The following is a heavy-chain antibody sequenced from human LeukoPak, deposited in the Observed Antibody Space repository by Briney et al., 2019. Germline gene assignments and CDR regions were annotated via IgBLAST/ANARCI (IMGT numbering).Heavy chain of an antibody. CDR2: ISWNSGSI. J-gene: IGHJ4*02. CDR1: GFTFDDYA. D-gene: IGHD6-13*01. V-gene: IGHV3-9*01. CDR3: TRGGYSSSWPQGDY. Sequence: GGSLRLSCAASGFTFDDYAMHWVRQAPGKGLEWVSGISWNSGSIGYADSVKGRFTISRDNAKNTLYLQMTSLRVEDTAVYYCTRGGYSSSWPQGDYWGQGTLVTVSS.